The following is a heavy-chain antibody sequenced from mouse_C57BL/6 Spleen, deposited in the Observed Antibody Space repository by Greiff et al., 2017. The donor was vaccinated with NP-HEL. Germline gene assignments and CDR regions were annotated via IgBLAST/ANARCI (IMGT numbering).Heavy chain of an antibody. CDR3: ARGITTVVATRYFDV. J-gene: IGHJ1*03. V-gene: IGHV1-52*01. Sequence: QVQLQQPGAELVRPGSSVKLSCKASGYTFTSYWMHWVKQRPIQGLEWIGNIDPSDSETHYNQKFKDKATLTVDKSSSTAYMQLSSLTSEASAVYYCARGITTVVATRYFDVWGTGTTVTVSS. CDR1: GYTFTSYW. CDR2: IDPSDSET. D-gene: IGHD1-1*01.